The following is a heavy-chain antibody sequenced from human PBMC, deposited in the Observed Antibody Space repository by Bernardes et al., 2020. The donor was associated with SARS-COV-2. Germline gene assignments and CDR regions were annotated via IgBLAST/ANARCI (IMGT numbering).Heavy chain of an antibody. J-gene: IGHJ4*02. CDR2: IYYSGST. CDR1: GGSISSYY. D-gene: IGHD3-16*01. V-gene: IGHV4-59*01. CDR3: ARGLGYFDY. Sequence: SETLSLTCTVSGGSISSYYWSWIRQPPGKGLEWIGYIYYSGSTNYNPSLKSRVTISVDTSKNQFSLKLSSVTAADTAVYYCARGLGYFDYWGQGTLVTVSS.